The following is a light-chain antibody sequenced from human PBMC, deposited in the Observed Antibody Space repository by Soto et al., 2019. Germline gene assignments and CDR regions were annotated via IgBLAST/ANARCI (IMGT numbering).Light chain of an antibody. CDR2: EVN. CDR3: SSYRTGGPFV. CDR1: SSDVGGYNY. V-gene: IGLV2-14*01. Sequence: QSVLTQPASVSGSPGQSITISCTGTSSDVGGYNYVSWYQQHPGKAPKLMIYEVNNRPSGVSHRFSGSKSANTASLTISGLQAEDEADYYCSSYRTGGPFVFGTGTKLTVL. J-gene: IGLJ1*01.